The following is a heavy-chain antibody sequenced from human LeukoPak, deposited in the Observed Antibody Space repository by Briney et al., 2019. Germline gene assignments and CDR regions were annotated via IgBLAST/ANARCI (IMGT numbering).Heavy chain of an antibody. D-gene: IGHD2-8*02. J-gene: IGHJ4*02. V-gene: IGHV3-23*01. CDR2: ISGSGGST. Sequence: PGGSLRLTCAASGFTFSSYAMSWVRQAPGKGLEWVSAISGSGGSTYCADSVKGRFTISRDNSKNTLYLQMNSLRAEGTAVYYCAKDPTGLNFDYWGQGTLVTVSS. CDR3: AKDPTGLNFDY. CDR1: GFTFSSYA.